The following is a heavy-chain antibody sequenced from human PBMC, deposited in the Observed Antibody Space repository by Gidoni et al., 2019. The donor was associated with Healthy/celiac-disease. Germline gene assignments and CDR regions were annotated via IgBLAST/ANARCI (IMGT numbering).Heavy chain of an antibody. Sequence: QVQLQQWGAGLLKPSETLSLTCAVYGGSFSGYYWSWIRQPPGKGLEWIGEINHSGSNNYNPSLKSRVTISVDTSKNQFSLKLSSVTAADTAVYYCARGSKWIKRLGTDFDYWGQGTLVTVSS. D-gene: IGHD3-16*01. CDR2: INHSGSN. CDR1: GGSFSGYY. V-gene: IGHV4-34*01. CDR3: ARGSKWIKRLGTDFDY. J-gene: IGHJ4*02.